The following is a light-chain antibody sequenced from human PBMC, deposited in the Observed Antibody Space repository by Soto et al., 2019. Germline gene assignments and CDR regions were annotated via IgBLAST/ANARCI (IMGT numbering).Light chain of an antibody. Sequence: EIVLTQSPATLSLSPGERATLSCRASQSVSSYLAWYQQKPGQAPRLLISDASNRATGIPARFSGSGSGTDFTLTVSSLEPEDFGTYYCQQHKSYPRTFGQGTKVEIK. J-gene: IGKJ1*01. CDR2: DAS. V-gene: IGKV3-11*01. CDR3: QQHKSYPRT. CDR1: QSVSSY.